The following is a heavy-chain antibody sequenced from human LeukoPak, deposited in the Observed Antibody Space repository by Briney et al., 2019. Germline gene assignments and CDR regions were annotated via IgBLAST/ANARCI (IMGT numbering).Heavy chain of an antibody. Sequence: PGGSLTLSCAASGFTVITNDMTWVHQAPGKGLEWVSVLYSDGNTKYADSVQGRFTISRDNSKNTLYLEMNSLSPDDTAVYYCARGVEPLAANTLAYWGQGAPVTVSS. V-gene: IGHV3-53*01. J-gene: IGHJ4*02. D-gene: IGHD1-14*01. CDR2: LYSDGNT. CDR1: GFTVITND. CDR3: ARGVEPLAANTLAY.